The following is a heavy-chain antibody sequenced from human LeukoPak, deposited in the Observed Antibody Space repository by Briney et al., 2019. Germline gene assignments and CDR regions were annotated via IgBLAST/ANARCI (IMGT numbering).Heavy chain of an antibody. Sequence: SETLSLTCTVSGYSINSGYTWGWIRQPPGKGLEWIGNIYHSGGTYYNPSLKSRVTMSVDTSENQFSLRLSSVTAADTAVYYCARRNRYDWNDVGYYFDSWGQGALVTVSS. V-gene: IGHV4-38-2*02. CDR2: IYHSGGT. D-gene: IGHD1-1*01. J-gene: IGHJ4*02. CDR1: GYSINSGYT. CDR3: ARRNRYDWNDVGYYFDS.